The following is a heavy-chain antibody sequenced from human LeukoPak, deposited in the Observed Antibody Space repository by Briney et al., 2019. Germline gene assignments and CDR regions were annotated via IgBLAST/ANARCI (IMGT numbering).Heavy chain of an antibody. J-gene: IGHJ4*02. CDR3: TREFYGDLTY. D-gene: IGHD4-17*01. Sequence: GGSLILSCAASGFTFSSSPIYWVRQASGKGLEWVGHIGIKVNNYETAYAASVQGRFTISRDDSKNTAYLQMSSLKIDDTAVYYCTREFYGDLTYWGQGTLVTVSS. V-gene: IGHV3-73*01. CDR1: GFTFSSSP. CDR2: IGIKVNNYET.